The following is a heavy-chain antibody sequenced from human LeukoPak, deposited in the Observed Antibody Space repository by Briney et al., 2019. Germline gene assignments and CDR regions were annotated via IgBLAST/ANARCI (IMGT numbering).Heavy chain of an antibody. D-gene: IGHD4-17*01. CDR2: IYYSAST. V-gene: IGHV4-59*01. J-gene: IGHJ4*02. CDR3: ARSDYGVYPDY. CDR1: GGSISSYY. Sequence: SETLSLTCTVSGGSISSYYWSWVRQPPGKGLEWIGYIYYSASTNYNPSLKSRVTISVDTSKNQFSLKLSSVTAADTAVYYCARSDYGVYPDYWGQGTLVTVSS.